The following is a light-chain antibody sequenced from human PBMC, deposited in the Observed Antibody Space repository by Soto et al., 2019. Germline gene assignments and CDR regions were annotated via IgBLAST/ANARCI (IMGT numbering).Light chain of an antibody. CDR1: RSVSGK. V-gene: IGKV3-15*01. CDR2: GAS. CDR3: QQYNDWPPLI. Sequence: EIVMTQSPATLSVSPGERATLSCRASRSVSGKLAWYQQKPGQAPRLLLFGASTRATGTPARFSGSGSGTEFTLTISSLQSEDFAVYYCQQYNDWPPLIFGGGTKVEIK. J-gene: IGKJ4*01.